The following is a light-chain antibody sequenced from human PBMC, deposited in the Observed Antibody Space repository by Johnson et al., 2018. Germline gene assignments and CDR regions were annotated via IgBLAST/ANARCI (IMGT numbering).Light chain of an antibody. CDR1: SSNIGNNY. CDR3: GTWDSSLSAGNV. J-gene: IGLJ1*01. CDR2: ENH. Sequence: QSVLTQPPSVSAAPGQKVTISCSGSSSNIGNNYVSWYQQLPGTAPKLLIYENHKRPSGIPDRFSGSKSGTSATLGITGLQTGDEADYYCGTWDSSLSAGNVVGTGTKVTVL. V-gene: IGLV1-51*02.